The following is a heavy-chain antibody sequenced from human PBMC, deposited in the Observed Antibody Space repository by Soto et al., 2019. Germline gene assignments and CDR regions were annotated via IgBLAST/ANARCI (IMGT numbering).Heavy chain of an antibody. Sequence: QVQLVQSGAEVKKPGASVKVACKASGYTFSDYGITWVRQAPGQGLEWVGWISAYNRDTKYAQKVQGRVTMTTDTSTSTADVELRSLRSDDTAVYFCAIDHAYYDNGGTTDYWGQGTLVTVSS. CDR3: AIDHAYYDNGGTTDY. V-gene: IGHV1-18*01. D-gene: IGHD3-22*01. CDR2: ISAYNRDT. CDR1: GYTFSDYG. J-gene: IGHJ4*02.